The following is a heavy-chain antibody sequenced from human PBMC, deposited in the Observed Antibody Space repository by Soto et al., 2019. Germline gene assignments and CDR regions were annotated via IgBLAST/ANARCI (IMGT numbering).Heavy chain of an antibody. D-gene: IGHD2-15*01. Sequence: EVQLVESGGGLVQPGGSLRISCAASGFDFSNSWIHWVRQGPGKGLVWVSHINSDGSGTTYADYVKGRFTISRDNAKNTVYLQMNSMGAEDTAVYYCAKDTAYAMDVWGQGTRVTVSS. V-gene: IGHV3-74*01. CDR3: AKDTAYAMDV. J-gene: IGHJ6*01. CDR1: GFDFSNSW. CDR2: INSDGSGT.